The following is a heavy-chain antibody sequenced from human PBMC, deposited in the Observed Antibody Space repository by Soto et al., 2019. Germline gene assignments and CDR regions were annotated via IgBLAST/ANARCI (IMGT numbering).Heavy chain of an antibody. CDR3: ARDHKGGYYYYGMDV. CDR1: GFTFSSYE. V-gene: IGHV3-48*03. Sequence: GGSLRLSCAASGFTFSSYEMNWVRQAPGKGLEWVSYISSSGSTIYYADSVKGRFTISRDNAKNSLYLQMNSLRAEDTAVYYCARDHKGGYYYYGMDVWGQGTTVTVSS. J-gene: IGHJ6*02. CDR2: ISSSGSTI.